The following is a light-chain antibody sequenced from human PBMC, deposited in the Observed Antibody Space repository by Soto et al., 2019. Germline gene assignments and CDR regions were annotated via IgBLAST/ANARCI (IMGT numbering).Light chain of an antibody. CDR3: AAWGDSLNDYVV. CDR1: SSNIGSNT. CDR2: SNN. V-gene: IGLV1-44*01. Sequence: QSVLTQPPSASGTPGQRVSISCSGSSSNIGSNTVNWYQQVPGTAPKLLIYSNNRRPSGVPDRFSGSKSGTSASLAISGLQSEDEADYYCAAWGDSLNDYVVFGGGTKVTVL. J-gene: IGLJ2*01.